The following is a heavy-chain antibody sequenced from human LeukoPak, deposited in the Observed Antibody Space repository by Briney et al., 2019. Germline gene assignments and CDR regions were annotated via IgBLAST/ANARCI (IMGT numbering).Heavy chain of an antibody. V-gene: IGHV1-2*02. CDR3: AAFDWLFPFDY. CDR1: GYTFTNYY. CDR2: INPNSGGT. D-gene: IGHD3-9*01. Sequence: GASVKVSCKTSGYTFTNYYIHWVRQAPGQGLEWMGRINPNSGGTNYAQKFQGRVTMTRDTSINTAYMELNRLRSDDTAVYYCAAFDWLFPFDYWGQGTLVTVSS. J-gene: IGHJ4*02.